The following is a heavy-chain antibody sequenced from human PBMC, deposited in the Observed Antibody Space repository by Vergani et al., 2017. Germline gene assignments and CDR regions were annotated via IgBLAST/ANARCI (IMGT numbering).Heavy chain of an antibody. J-gene: IGHJ6*02. CDR3: AREIGNCSSTSCYLHYYYGMDV. D-gene: IGHD2-2*01. CDR1: GGSFSGYY. CDR2: INHSGST. Sequence: QVQLQQWGAGLLKPSETLSLTCAVYGGSFSGYYWSWIRQPPGKGLEWIGEINHSGSTNYNPSLKSRVTISVDTSKNQFSLKLSSVTAADTAVYYCAREIGNCSSTSCYLHYYYGMDVWGQGTTVTVSS. V-gene: IGHV4-34*01.